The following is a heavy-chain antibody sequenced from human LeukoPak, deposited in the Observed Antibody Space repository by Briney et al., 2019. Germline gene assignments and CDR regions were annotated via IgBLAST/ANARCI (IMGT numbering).Heavy chain of an antibody. Sequence: SETLSLTCTVSGGSISSYYWSWIRQPPGKGLEWIGYIYYSRSTNYNPSLKSRVTISVDSSKNQFSLKLSSVTAADTAVYYCARSGYYYYYYGMDVWGQGTTGTVSS. CDR1: GGSISSYY. D-gene: IGHD3-3*01. CDR2: IYYSRST. V-gene: IGHV4-59*01. J-gene: IGHJ6*02. CDR3: ARSGYYYYYYGMDV.